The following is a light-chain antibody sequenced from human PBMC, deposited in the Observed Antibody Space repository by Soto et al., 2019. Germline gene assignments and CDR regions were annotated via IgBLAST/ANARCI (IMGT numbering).Light chain of an antibody. J-gene: IGKJ2*01. CDR3: QEYNSHSRYT. CDR2: TAS. V-gene: IGKV1-5*03. CDR1: QSISSW. Sequence: DIQMTQSPSTLSASVGDRVTITCRASQSISSWLAWYQQKPGKAPTLLIYTASSLESGVPARFSGSGSGTEFTLTISSLQPDDFATYYCQEYNSHSRYTFGQGTKLEIK.